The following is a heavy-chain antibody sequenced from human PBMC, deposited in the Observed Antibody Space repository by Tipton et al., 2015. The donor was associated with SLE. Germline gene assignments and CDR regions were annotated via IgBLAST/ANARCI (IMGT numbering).Heavy chain of an antibody. D-gene: IGHD1-14*01. Sequence: SLRLSCTASGFTFGDYAMSWVRQAPGKGLEWVGFIRSKAYGGTTEYAASVKGRFTISRDDSKSIAYLQMNSLKTEDTAVYYCTRFQNWNHRSSYYYGMDVWGQGTTVTVSS. J-gene: IGHJ6*02. CDR1: GFTFGDYA. CDR2: IRSKAYGGTT. V-gene: IGHV3-49*04. CDR3: TRFQNWNHRSSYYYGMDV.